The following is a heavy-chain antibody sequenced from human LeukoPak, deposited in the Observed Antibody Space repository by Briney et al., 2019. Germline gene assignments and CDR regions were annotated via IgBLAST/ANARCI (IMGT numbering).Heavy chain of an antibody. CDR2: IKQDGSEK. D-gene: IGHD3-22*01. Sequence: GGSLRLSCAASGFTFSSYWMSWVRQAPGKGLEWVANIKQDGSEKYYVDSVKGRFTISRDNAKNSLYLQMNSLRAEDTAVYYCAKQPPGGYYYESSGYYQYFQHWGQGTLVTVSS. J-gene: IGHJ1*01. CDR1: GFTFSSYW. CDR3: AKQPPGGYYYESSGYYQYFQH. V-gene: IGHV3-7*03.